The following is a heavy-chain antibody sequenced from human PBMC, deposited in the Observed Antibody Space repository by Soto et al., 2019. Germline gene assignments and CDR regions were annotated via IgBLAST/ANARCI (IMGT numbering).Heavy chain of an antibody. D-gene: IGHD6-13*01. J-gene: IGHJ6*02. CDR1: GYTFTSYD. CDR3: ARRGYSSSWYYYYYYGMDV. Sequence: QVQLVQSGAEVKKPGASVKVSCKASGYTFTSYDINWVRQATGQGLEWMGWMNPNSGNTGYAQKCQGRVTMASDTSISTAYMELSSLRSEDTAVYYCARRGYSSSWYYYYYYGMDVWGQGTTVTVSS. V-gene: IGHV1-8*01. CDR2: MNPNSGNT.